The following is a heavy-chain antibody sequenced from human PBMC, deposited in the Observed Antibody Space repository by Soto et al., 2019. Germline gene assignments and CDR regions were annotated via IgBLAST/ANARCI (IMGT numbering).Heavy chain of an antibody. CDR1: VYTLTELS. CDR3: ATSQGNYGDYEESSAVDY. CDR2: FDPEDGET. Sequence: GASVKVSCKVSVYTLTELSMHWVRQAPGKGLEWMGGFDPEDGETIYAQKFQGRVTMTEDTSTDTAYMELSSLRSEDTAVYYCATSQGNYGDYEESSAVDYWGQGTLVTVSS. J-gene: IGHJ4*02. V-gene: IGHV1-24*01. D-gene: IGHD4-17*01.